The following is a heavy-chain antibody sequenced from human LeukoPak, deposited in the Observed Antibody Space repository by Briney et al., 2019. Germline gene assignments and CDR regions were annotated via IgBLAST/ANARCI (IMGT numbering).Heavy chain of an antibody. Sequence: ASVKVSCKASGYTFTSYDISWVRQAPGQGLEWLGWFSAYNGNTNYAQKLQGRVTMTTDTSTSTAYVELRSRRSDDTAVYYCARDRPGKEQWLVYWGQGTLVTVSS. CDR3: ARDRPGKEQWLVY. CDR2: FSAYNGNT. V-gene: IGHV1-18*04. D-gene: IGHD6-19*01. J-gene: IGHJ4*02. CDR1: GYTFTSYD.